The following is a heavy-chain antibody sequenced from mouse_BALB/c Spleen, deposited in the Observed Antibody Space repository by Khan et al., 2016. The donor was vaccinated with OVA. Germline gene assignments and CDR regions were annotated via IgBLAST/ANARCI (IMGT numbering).Heavy chain of an antibody. CDR2: INPSSGYT. D-gene: IGHD1-2*01. CDR3: ARGTTAYAMDY. V-gene: IGHV1-4*01. CDR1: GYTFTSNT. Sequence: QVQLKQSGAEPARPGASVKMSCKASGYTFTSNTMHWVKQRPGQGLEWIGYINPSSGYTNYNQKFNDKATLTADKSSSTAYMQLSSLTSEDSAVYYCARGTTAYAMDYWGQGTSVTVSS. J-gene: IGHJ4*01.